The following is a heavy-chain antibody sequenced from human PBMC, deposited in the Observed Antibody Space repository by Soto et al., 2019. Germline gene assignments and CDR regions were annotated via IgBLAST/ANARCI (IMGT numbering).Heavy chain of an antibody. CDR1: GFTFSSYG. J-gene: IGHJ3*02. D-gene: IGHD5-18*01. Sequence: PGGSLRLSCAASGFTFSSYGMHWVRQAPGKGLEWVAVISYDGSNKYYADSVKGRFTISRDNSKNTLYLQMNSLRAEDTAVYYCAKIYSYGYGDDAFDIWGQGTMVTVSS. CDR2: ISYDGSNK. CDR3: AKIYSYGYGDDAFDI. V-gene: IGHV3-30*18.